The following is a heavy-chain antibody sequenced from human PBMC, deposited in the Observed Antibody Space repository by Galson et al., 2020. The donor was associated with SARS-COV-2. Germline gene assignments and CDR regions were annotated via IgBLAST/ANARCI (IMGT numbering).Heavy chain of an antibody. CDR3: ARYSGRSAYDY. V-gene: IGHV3-72*01. CDR1: GFTFSDHY. CDR2: TRNKANSYTT. Sequence: GASLKISCAASGFTFSDHYMDWVRQAPGKGLEWVGRTRNKANSYTTEYAASAKGRFTISRNNSKNSVYLQMNSLKTEDTAVYYCARYSGRSAYDYWGQGTLVTVAS. D-gene: IGHD1-26*01. J-gene: IGHJ4*02.